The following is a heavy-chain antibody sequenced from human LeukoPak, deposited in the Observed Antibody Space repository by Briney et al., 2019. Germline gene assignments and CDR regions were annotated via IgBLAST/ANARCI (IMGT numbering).Heavy chain of an antibody. D-gene: IGHD2-2*03. CDR1: GYSFPTYW. Sequence: GESLQISCKGSGYSFPTYWIAWVRQMPGKGLEWMGIIYPDESNIRYSPSFQGQVTISADKSISTAYLQWSSLRASDTAMYYCARPPSRGYSSSFEYWGQGTLVTVSS. CDR3: ARPPSRGYSSSFEY. V-gene: IGHV5-51*01. CDR2: IYPDESNI. J-gene: IGHJ4*02.